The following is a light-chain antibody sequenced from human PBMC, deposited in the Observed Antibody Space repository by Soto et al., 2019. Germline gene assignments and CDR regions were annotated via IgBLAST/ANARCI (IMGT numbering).Light chain of an antibody. Sequence: EVVLTQSPATLSLSPGERATLFCRASQSVSSYLAWYQQKPGQAPRLLIYDASTRATGIPARFSGSGSGTDFTLTISSLEPEDFAVYYCQQRPNWPPTFGPGTKVDIK. V-gene: IGKV3-11*01. CDR3: QQRPNWPPT. CDR2: DAS. J-gene: IGKJ3*01. CDR1: QSVSSY.